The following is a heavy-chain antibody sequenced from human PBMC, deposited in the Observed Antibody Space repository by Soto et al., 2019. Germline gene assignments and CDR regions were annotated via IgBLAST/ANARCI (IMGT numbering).Heavy chain of an antibody. D-gene: IGHD2-2*01. Sequence: ASVKVSCKTSGYTFTTYGVSWVRQAPGQGLEWMGWISPYNGNTNYAQRLQGRVTMTTDTSTRTAYMELMSLRSDDTAVYYCARDRGSTRYYYYYGMDVWGQGTKVTVSS. CDR2: ISPYNGNT. CDR1: GYTFTTYG. CDR3: ARDRGSTRYYYYYGMDV. V-gene: IGHV1-18*01. J-gene: IGHJ6*02.